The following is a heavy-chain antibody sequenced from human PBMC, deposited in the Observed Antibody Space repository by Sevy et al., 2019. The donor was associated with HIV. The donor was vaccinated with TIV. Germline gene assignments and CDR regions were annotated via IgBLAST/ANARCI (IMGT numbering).Heavy chain of an antibody. CDR3: AKEGCSKPHDY. CDR2: LSFACGRI. J-gene: IGHJ4*02. Sequence: GGSLRLSCVASGFTFSKYSMSWVRQTPGKGLEWVSTLSFACGRINYADSVKGRFTMSRDDSRNTFYLQMDSLRAEDTAIYYCAKEGCSKPHDYWGQRTLVTVSS. CDR1: GFTFSKYS. V-gene: IGHV3-23*01. D-gene: IGHD2-2*01.